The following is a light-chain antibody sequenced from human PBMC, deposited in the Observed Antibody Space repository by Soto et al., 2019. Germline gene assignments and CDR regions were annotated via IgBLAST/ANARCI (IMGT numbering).Light chain of an antibody. J-gene: IGLJ2*01. CDR1: TNDVGGYKY. V-gene: IGLV2-8*01. CDR2: EVS. CDR3: SSYAGSNKVL. Sequence: QSVLTQPPSAPGSPGQSVTISCTGTTNDVGGYKYVSWYQQHPGKAPKLMIYEVSERPSGVPDRFSGSKSGNTASLTVSGLQAEDEADYYCSSYAGSNKVLFGGGTKLTVL.